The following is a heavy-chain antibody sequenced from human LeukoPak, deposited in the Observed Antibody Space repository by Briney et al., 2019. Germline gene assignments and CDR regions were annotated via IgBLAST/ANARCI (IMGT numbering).Heavy chain of an antibody. J-gene: IGHJ4*02. CDR3: ARVQATVTSPFDY. Sequence: WASVTVSCKASGYTFTSYYMHWVRQAPGQGLEWMGIIDPSGGSTSYAQKFQGRVTMTRDTSTSTVYMELSSLRSEDTAVYYCARVQATVTSPFDYWGQGTLVTVSS. V-gene: IGHV1-46*01. CDR2: IDPSGGST. CDR1: GYTFTSYY. D-gene: IGHD4-17*01.